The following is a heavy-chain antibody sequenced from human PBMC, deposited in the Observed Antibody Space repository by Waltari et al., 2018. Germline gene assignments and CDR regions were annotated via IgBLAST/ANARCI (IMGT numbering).Heavy chain of an antibody. Sequence: EVQLVESGGGLIQPGGSLRLSCAASGFTVSSHYMSWVRQAPGKGLEWVSVIYSGCSTYYADSVKGRFTISRDNSKNTLYLQMNSLRAEDTAVYYCARGLRYNWNYVGGMDVWGQGTTVTVSS. V-gene: IGHV3-53*01. J-gene: IGHJ6*02. CDR2: IYSGCST. CDR1: GFTVSSHY. D-gene: IGHD1-7*01. CDR3: ARGLRYNWNYVGGMDV.